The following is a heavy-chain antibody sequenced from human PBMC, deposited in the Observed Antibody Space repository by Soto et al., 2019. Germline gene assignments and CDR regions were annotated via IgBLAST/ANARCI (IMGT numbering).Heavy chain of an antibody. J-gene: IGHJ5*01. V-gene: IGHV1-3*01. CDR3: ARELYSGYGNNWFDS. CDR2: INAGNGNT. D-gene: IGHD5-12*01. CDR1: GYTFTSHA. Sequence: VASVKVSCKASGYTFTSHAMHWVRQAPGQRLEWMGWINAGNGNTKCSQKFQGRVTITRDTSATTAYMELSSLRSEDTAVYYCARELYSGYGNNWFDSWGQGTQVTVSS.